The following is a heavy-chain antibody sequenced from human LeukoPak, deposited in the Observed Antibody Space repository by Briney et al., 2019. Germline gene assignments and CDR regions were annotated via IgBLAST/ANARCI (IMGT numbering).Heavy chain of an antibody. CDR1: GLTFSYSW. V-gene: IGHV3-74*01. J-gene: IGHJ2*01. D-gene: IGHD1-26*01. CDR2: INPDESTT. Sequence: GGSLRLSCAPSGLTFSYSWMHWVRQAPGKGLVWFSRINPDESTTSYADSVKGRFTISRDNAKNTLYLQMHSLRAEDTAVYYCARVGQGEWYFDLWGRGTLVTVSS. CDR3: ARVGQGEWYFDL.